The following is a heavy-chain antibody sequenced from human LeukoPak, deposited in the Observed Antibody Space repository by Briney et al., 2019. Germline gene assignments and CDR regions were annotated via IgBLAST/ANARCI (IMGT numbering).Heavy chain of an antibody. V-gene: IGHV1-69*05. CDR2: IIPMFGTA. CDR3: ATGARNGDASRHFDF. Sequence: VFSGASENTFNRYAISLVGQAPGQRLEWMGGIIPMFGTANYAQNFQGRVTITRDESTSTAYMELRSLRSEDTAVYYCATGARNGDASRHFDFWGQGTLVTVSS. CDR1: ENTFNRYA. D-gene: IGHD2-8*01. J-gene: IGHJ4*02.